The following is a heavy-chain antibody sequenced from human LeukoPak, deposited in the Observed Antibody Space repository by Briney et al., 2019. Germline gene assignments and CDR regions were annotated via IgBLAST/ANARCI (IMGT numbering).Heavy chain of an antibody. V-gene: IGHV1-2*02. CDR3: ARAGVWDYSDSSGYHNGAFDI. CDR2: INPNSGGT. Sequence: ASVKVSCNASGYTFTDYYMHWVRQAPGQGLEWMGWINPNSGGTNYAQEFQGRVTMTRDTSISTAYMELSRLRSDDTAVYYCARAGVWDYSDSSGYHNGAFDIWGQGTMVTVSS. CDR1: GYTFTDYY. J-gene: IGHJ3*02. D-gene: IGHD3-22*01.